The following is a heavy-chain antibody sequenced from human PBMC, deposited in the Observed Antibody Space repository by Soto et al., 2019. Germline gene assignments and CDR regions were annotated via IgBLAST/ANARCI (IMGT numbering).Heavy chain of an antibody. CDR3: ASTQGWKTAWFES. CDR2: IYYSGST. V-gene: IGHV4-39*07. CDR1: GGSISSSSYY. D-gene: IGHD2-21*02. Sequence: SDTLSLTCTVSGGSISSSSYYWGWIRQPPGKGLEWIGSIYYSGSTYYNPSLKSRVTMSVDTSKNQVSLKLNSVTAADTAVYYCASTQGWKTAWFESRGQGTLVTVSS. J-gene: IGHJ5*01.